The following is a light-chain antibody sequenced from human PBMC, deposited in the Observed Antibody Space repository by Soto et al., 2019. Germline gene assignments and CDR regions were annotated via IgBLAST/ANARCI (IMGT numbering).Light chain of an antibody. CDR3: CSYAGSNTWV. V-gene: IGLV2-11*01. CDR2: DVS. Sequence: QSALTQPRSVSGSPGQSVTISCTGTSSDVGGYNYVSWYHQHPGKAPKLMIYDVSNRPAGVPERFAGSKSGNTASLTISGLQGEDEGEYYCCSYAGSNTWVFGGGTKLTVL. J-gene: IGLJ3*02. CDR1: SSDVGGYNY.